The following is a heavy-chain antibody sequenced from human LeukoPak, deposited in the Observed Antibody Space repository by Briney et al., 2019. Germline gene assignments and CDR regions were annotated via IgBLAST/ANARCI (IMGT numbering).Heavy chain of an antibody. CDR2: ISSDGNTK. D-gene: IGHD2-15*01. CDR1: GCNFRSYG. J-gene: IGHJ6*02. Sequence: VRSLRLSCAASGCNFRSYGMHWVRQAPGRGLEWVTFISSDGNTKNYPDSVKGRFTSSRDNSKNTLYLQMNRLRLEETAVYYCAKDGGCSGITCYQQFHYHYGMDSWGQGTTVTVSS. V-gene: IGHV3-30*18. CDR3: AKDGGCSGITCYQQFHYHYGMDS.